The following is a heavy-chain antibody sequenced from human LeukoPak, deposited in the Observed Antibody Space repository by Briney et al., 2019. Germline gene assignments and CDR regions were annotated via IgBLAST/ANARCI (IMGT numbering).Heavy chain of an antibody. CDR2: INPNSGDT. D-gene: IGHD1-1*01. CDR1: GYTFTSYY. V-gene: IGHV1-2*02. J-gene: IGHJ4*02. CDR3: ARGTGALDY. Sequence: ASVKVSCKASGYTFTSYYMHWVRQAPGQGLEWMGWINPNSGDTNYAQKFQGRVTMTRDTSISTAYTELSRLTYDDTAMYYCARGTGALDYWGQGTLVTVSS.